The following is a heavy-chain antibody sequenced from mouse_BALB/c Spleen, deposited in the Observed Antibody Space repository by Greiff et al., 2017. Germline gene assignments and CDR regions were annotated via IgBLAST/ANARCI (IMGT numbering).Heavy chain of an antibody. V-gene: IGHV3-2*02. CDR2: ISYSGST. Sequence: EVKLMESGPGLVKPSQSLSLTCTVTGYSITSDYAWNWIRQFPGNKLEWMGYISYSGSTSYNPSLKSRISITRDTSKNQFFLQLNSVTTEDTATYYCAREYGNWFDYWGQGTTLTVSS. CDR1: GYSITSDYA. J-gene: IGHJ2*01. CDR3: AREYGNWFDY. D-gene: IGHD2-10*02.